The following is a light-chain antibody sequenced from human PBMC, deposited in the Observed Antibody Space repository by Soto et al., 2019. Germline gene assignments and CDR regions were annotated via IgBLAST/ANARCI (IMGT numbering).Light chain of an antibody. CDR3: QQYNSWPLA. CDR2: NPS. Sequence: EIVMTQSPATLSVSPGERATLSCRASQSVSSNLAWYQQKPGQAPKLLIYNPSTRATGIPARFSGSGSGTEFTLTISSLQSEDFAIYYCQQYNSWPLAFGGGTKVDIK. J-gene: IGKJ4*01. V-gene: IGKV3-15*01. CDR1: QSVSSN.